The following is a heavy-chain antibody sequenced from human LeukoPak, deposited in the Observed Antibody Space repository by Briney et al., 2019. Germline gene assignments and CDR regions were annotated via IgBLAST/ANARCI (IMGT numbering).Heavy chain of an antibody. V-gene: IGHV4-59*01. CDR1: GGSIRSYF. Sequence: PSETLSLTCTVSGGSIRSYFWTWSRQPPGKGLEWVGYMYSGGTTYYNPSLKSRVTTSVDTSKDQFSLKLSSVTASDTAIYYCARTGSTVTMLYPFDHWGQGTLVTVSS. CDR2: MYSGGTT. CDR3: ARTGSTVTMLYPFDH. D-gene: IGHD4-17*01. J-gene: IGHJ4*02.